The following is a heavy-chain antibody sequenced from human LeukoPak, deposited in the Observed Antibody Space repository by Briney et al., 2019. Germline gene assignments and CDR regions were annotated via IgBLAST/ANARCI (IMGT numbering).Heavy chain of an antibody. CDR2: ISSSGTTI. CDR3: ARDPQWELLSSAFDI. CDR1: GFTFSSYE. V-gene: IGHV3-48*03. J-gene: IGHJ3*02. D-gene: IGHD1-26*01. Sequence: QSGGSLRLSCAASGFTFSSYEMNWVRQAPGKGLEWVSYISSSGTTIYYADSVKGRFTISRDNAKNSLYLQMNSLRAEDTAVYYCARDPQWELLSSAFDIWGQGTMVTVSS.